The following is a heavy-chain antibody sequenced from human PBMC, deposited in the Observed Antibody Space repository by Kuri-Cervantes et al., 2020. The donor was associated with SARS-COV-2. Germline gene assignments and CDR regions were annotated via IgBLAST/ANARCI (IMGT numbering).Heavy chain of an antibody. CDR3: ARHGLGYYGSGSLTTFDY. CDR1: GGSISSSSYY. J-gene: IGHJ4*02. V-gene: IGHV4-39*01. D-gene: IGHD3-10*01. Sequence: SETLSLTCTVSGGSISSSSYYWGWIRQPPGKGLEWIGSIYYSGSTYYNPSLKSRVTISVDTSKSQFSLKLSSVTAADTAVYYCARHGLGYYGSGSLTTFDYWGQGTLVTVSS. CDR2: IYYSGST.